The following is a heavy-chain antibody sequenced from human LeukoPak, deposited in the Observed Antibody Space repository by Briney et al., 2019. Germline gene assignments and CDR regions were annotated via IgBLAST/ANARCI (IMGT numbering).Heavy chain of an antibody. CDR2: FYYTGST. D-gene: IGHD4-17*01. CDR1: GGSIDTSSYY. Sequence: PSETLSLTCGVSGGSIDTSSYYWVWIRQPPGKGLEWIGSFYYTGSTHYNPSLKSRVTVSGDTSKNQFSVRLASVTAADTAVYYCATTVTTRYYFDSWGQGSLVTVSS. CDR3: ATTVTTRYYFDS. V-gene: IGHV4-39*01. J-gene: IGHJ4*02.